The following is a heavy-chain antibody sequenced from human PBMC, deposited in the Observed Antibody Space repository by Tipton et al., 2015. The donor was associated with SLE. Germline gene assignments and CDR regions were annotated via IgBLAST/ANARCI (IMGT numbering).Heavy chain of an antibody. J-gene: IGHJ4*02. V-gene: IGHV3-74*01. CDR1: GFAFSRHW. CDR3: TRIEYPRTTSPFYY. Sequence: SLRLSCAASGFAFSRHWMHWVRQVPGKGLVWVSRINSDGSSTSYADSVKGRFSISRDNAKNTVYLQMNSLRAEDTAVYFCTRIEYPRTTSPFYYWGQGALITVSS. D-gene: IGHD2/OR15-2a*01. CDR2: INSDGSST.